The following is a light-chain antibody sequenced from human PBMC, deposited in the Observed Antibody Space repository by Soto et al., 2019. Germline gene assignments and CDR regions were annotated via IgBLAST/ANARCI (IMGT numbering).Light chain of an antibody. CDR1: QSISTY. Sequence: DIQMTQSPSSLSASVGDRVTITCRASQSISTYLNWYQHKPGKAPKVLIYAVSSLQSGVPSRFSGSGSGTDFTLTITSLQPEDSATYYCHHRYGPPRPFGQGTKVDSK. J-gene: IGKJ1*01. CDR2: AVS. V-gene: IGKV1-39*01. CDR3: HHRYGPPRP.